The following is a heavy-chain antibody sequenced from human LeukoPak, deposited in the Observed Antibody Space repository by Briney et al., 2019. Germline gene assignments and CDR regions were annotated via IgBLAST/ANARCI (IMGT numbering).Heavy chain of an antibody. CDR1: GGTFSSYA. CDR2: IIPIFGTA. J-gene: IGHJ4*02. CDR3: ARDNGVVAARSGYGY. Sequence: SVKVSCKASGGTFSSYAISWVRQAPGQGLGWMGGIIPIFGTANYAQKFQGRVTITADKSTSTAYMELSSLRSEDTAVYYCARDNGVVAARSGYGYWGQGTLVTVSS. D-gene: IGHD2-15*01. V-gene: IGHV1-69*06.